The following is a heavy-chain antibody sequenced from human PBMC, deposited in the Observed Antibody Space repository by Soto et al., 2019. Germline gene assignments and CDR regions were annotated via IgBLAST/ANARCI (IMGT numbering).Heavy chain of an antibody. CDR3: AIRGLSKSEVRGYFDY. Sequence: EVQLLESGGGLVQPGGSLRLSCAASGFTFSNYDMTWVRQAPGKGLEWVSAISGSGGGASYGDSVKGRFIISRDNSKNTLVMQRNSLRVEDTAIYDCAIRGLSKSEVRGYFDYWGRGTLVTVSS. J-gene: IGHJ4*02. D-gene: IGHD3-10*01. CDR1: GFTFSNYD. CDR2: ISGSGGGA. V-gene: IGHV3-23*01.